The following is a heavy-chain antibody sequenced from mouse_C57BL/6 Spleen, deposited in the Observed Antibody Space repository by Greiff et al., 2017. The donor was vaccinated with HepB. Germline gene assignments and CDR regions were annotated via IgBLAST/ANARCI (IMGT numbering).Heavy chain of an antibody. CDR1: GFTFTDYY. J-gene: IGHJ1*03. CDR2: IRNKANGYTT. CDR3: ARYYYGSSYWYVDV. D-gene: IGHD1-1*01. V-gene: IGHV7-3*01. Sequence: EVQLVESGGGLVQPGGSLSLSCAASGFTFTDYYMSWVRQPPGKALEWLGFIRNKANGYTTEYSASVKGRFTISRDNSQSILYLQMNALRAEDSATYYCARYYYGSSYWYVDVWGTGTTVTVSS.